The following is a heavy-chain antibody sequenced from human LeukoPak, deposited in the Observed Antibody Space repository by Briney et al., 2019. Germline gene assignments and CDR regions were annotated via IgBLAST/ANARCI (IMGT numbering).Heavy chain of an antibody. J-gene: IGHJ6*03. Sequence: GASVKVSCKASGGTFSSYAISWVRQAPGQGLEWMGGIIPIFGTANYAQKFQGRVTITTDESTSTAYMELSSLRSEDTAVYYCARSAGIYCSSTSCYTDYYYYYMDVWGKGTTVTVSS. D-gene: IGHD2-2*02. V-gene: IGHV1-69*05. CDR2: IIPIFGTA. CDR1: GGTFSSYA. CDR3: ARSAGIYCSSTSCYTDYYYYYMDV.